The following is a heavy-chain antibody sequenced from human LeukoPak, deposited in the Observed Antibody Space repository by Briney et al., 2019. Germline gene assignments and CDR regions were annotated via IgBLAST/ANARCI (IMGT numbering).Heavy chain of an antibody. J-gene: IGHJ4*02. Sequence: GGSLRLSCAASGFTFSDYWMTWVRQVPGKGLEWVANVGRDGSEKNYVDSVEGRFTISRDNAKKSLDLEMNSLRVEDTALYYCAKVGTWELQRVFENWGQGTLVTVSS. CDR2: VGRDGSEK. CDR1: GFTFSDYW. D-gene: IGHD1-26*01. CDR3: AKVGTWELQRVFEN. V-gene: IGHV3-7*01.